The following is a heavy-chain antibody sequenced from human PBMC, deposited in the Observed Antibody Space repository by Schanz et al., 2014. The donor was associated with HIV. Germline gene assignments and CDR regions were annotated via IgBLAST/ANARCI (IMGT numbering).Heavy chain of an antibody. CDR2: IKSNPDGGTI. J-gene: IGHJ6*02. Sequence: EVQLLESGGGLVKPGGSLRLSCAASGFTFSNVWMSWVRQAPGKGLEWVGRIKSNPDGGTIDYAAPVKGRFTISRDDSKNTLYLQMNSLKTEDTAVYYCTTDPLRDYGVDVWGQGTTVTVSS. V-gene: IGHV3-15*01. CDR3: TTDPLRDYGVDV. CDR1: GFTFSNVW.